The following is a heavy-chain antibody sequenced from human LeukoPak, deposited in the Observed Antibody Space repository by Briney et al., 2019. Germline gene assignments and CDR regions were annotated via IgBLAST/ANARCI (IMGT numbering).Heavy chain of an antibody. D-gene: IGHD4-17*01. Sequence: PGGSLRLSCAASGFTFSNYAMTWVRHAPGKGLEWVSVISGSGGNTYYADSVKGRFTISRDNSKNTLYLQMNSLRAEDTAVYYCANGNNGDYVRLDYWGQGTLVTVSS. J-gene: IGHJ4*02. V-gene: IGHV3-23*01. CDR2: ISGSGGNT. CDR1: GFTFSNYA. CDR3: ANGNNGDYVRLDY.